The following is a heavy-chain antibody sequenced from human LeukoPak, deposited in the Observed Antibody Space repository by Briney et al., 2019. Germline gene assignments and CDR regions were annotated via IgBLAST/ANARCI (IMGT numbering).Heavy chain of an antibody. CDR1: GGSFSGYY. CDR2: INQSGST. CDR3: ARGRILLWFGELSSDDAFDI. Sequence: PSETLSLTCAVYGGSFSGYYWSWIRQPPGKGLEWIGEINQSGSTNYNPSLKSRVTISVDTSKNQFSLKLSSVTAADTAVYYCARGRILLWFGELSSDDAFDIWGQGTMVTVSS. J-gene: IGHJ3*02. D-gene: IGHD3-10*01. V-gene: IGHV4-34*01.